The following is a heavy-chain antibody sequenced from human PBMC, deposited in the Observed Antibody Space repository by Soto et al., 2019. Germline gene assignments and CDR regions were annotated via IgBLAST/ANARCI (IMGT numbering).Heavy chain of an antibody. CDR1: GFTFSSYG. CDR2: ISYDGGNE. Sequence: GGSLRLSCAGSGFTFSSYGIHWVRQAPGKGLEWVALISYDGGNEKYTESVKDRFTISRDDSHNVAYLQMSSLRTEDTAMYYCAKDRYSGTYPTDFDYWGQGSLVTVS. J-gene: IGHJ4*02. CDR3: AKDRYSGTYPTDFDY. D-gene: IGHD1-26*01. V-gene: IGHV3-30*18.